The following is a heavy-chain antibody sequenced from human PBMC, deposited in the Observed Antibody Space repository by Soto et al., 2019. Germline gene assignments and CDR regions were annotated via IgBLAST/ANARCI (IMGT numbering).Heavy chain of an antibody. CDR1: GGSISSSSYY. CDR2: IYYSGST. V-gene: IGHV4-39*01. D-gene: IGHD6-13*01. CDR3: AACYSSSWYTSHYYYYGMDV. J-gene: IGHJ6*02. Sequence: SETLSLTCTVSGGSISSSSYYWGWIRQPPGKGLEWIGSIYYSGSTYYNPSLKSRVTISVDTSKNQFSLKLSSVTAADTAVYYCAACYSSSWYTSHYYYYGMDVWGQGTTVTVS.